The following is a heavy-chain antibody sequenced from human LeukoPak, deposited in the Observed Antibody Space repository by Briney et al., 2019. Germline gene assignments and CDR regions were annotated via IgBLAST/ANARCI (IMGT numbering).Heavy chain of an antibody. V-gene: IGHV3-7*01. CDR2: MNIDGSEK. CDR1: GFTFSSDA. D-gene: IGHD1-26*01. J-gene: IGHJ4*02. CDR3: ARDPVEWELLLDY. Sequence: GGSLRLSRAASGFTFSSDAMSWVRQAPGKRLEWVANMNIDGSEKYYADSVKGRFSISRDNARNSVYLQMASLRVEDTAVYYCARDPVEWELLLDYWGQGTLVTVSS.